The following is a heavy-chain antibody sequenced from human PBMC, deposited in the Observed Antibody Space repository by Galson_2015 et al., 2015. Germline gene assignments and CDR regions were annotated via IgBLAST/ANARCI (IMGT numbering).Heavy chain of an antibody. D-gene: IGHD3-3*01. J-gene: IGHJ4*02. Sequence: SLRLSCAASGFTFSSYGMHWVRQAPGKGLEWVAVISYDGSNKYYADSVKGRFTISRDNSKNTLYLQMNSLRAEDTAMYYCAKDPEGYDAGYFDYWGQGTLVTVSS. CDR1: GFTFSSYG. CDR2: ISYDGSNK. V-gene: IGHV3-30*18. CDR3: AKDPEGYDAGYFDY.